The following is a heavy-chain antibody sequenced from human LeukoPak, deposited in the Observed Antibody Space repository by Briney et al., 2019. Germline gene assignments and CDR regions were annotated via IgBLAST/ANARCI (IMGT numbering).Heavy chain of an antibody. J-gene: IGHJ5*02. V-gene: IGHV4-38-2*01. D-gene: IGHD6-6*01. CDR3: GGAEGYSSSANWFDP. CDR2: IYHSGRT. Sequence: PSETLSLTCAVSGYSISSGYYWGWIRQPPGKGLEWIGSIYHSGRTYYNPSLKSRVTISVDTSKNQFSLKLSSVTAADTAVYYCGGAEGYSSSANWFDPWGQGTLVTVSS. CDR1: GYSISSGYY.